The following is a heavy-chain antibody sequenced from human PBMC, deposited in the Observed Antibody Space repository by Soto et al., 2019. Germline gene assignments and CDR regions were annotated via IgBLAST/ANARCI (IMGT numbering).Heavy chain of an antibody. CDR3: ARATNVDTAMVYYYYMDV. V-gene: IGHV4-34*01. Sequence: PSETLSLTCAVYGGSFSGYYWSWIRQPPGKGLEWIGEINHSGSTNYNPSLKSRVTISVDTSKNQFSLKLSSVTAADTAVYYCARATNVDTAMVYYYYMDVWGKGTTVTVS. D-gene: IGHD5-18*01. CDR2: INHSGST. CDR1: GGSFSGYY. J-gene: IGHJ6*03.